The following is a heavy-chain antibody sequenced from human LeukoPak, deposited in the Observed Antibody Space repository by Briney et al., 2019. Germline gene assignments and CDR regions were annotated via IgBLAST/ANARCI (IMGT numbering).Heavy chain of an antibody. CDR1: GGSISSTSYY. Sequence: SSETLSLTCTVSGGSISSTSYYWGWIRQPPGKGLEWIGSIYYSGSTYYNPSLKSRVTISVDTSKNQFSLKLSSVTAADTAVYYCARDTTDYAFDYWGQGTLVTVSS. J-gene: IGHJ4*02. V-gene: IGHV4-39*07. CDR2: IYYSGST. CDR3: ARDTTDYAFDY. D-gene: IGHD4-17*01.